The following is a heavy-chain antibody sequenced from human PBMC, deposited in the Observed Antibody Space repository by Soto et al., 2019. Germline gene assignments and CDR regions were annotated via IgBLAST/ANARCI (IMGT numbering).Heavy chain of an antibody. Sequence: QVQLQESGPGLVKPSGTLSLTCAVSGGSISSSNWWSWVRQPPGKGLEWIGEIYHSGSTNYNPSPKRRVTLSVDKSKNQFSLKLSSVTAAATAVYYCARVWTTVTNWFDPWGQGTLVTVSS. CDR2: IYHSGST. J-gene: IGHJ5*02. D-gene: IGHD4-17*01. CDR1: GGSISSSNW. V-gene: IGHV4-4*02. CDR3: ARVWTTVTNWFDP.